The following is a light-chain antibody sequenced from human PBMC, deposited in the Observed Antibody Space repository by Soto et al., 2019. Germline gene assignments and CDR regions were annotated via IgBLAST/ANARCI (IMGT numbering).Light chain of an antibody. CDR2: DDS. Sequence: SYELTQPPSVSVAPGQTARITCGGNRIGSKSVQWYEQKAGQAPVLVDYDDSDRPSGIPGRFSGSKSGNTATLTISDVGAGDDADYYCQVWDSSRDHYVFGPVTKLTVL. J-gene: IGLJ1*01. V-gene: IGLV3-21*02. CDR1: RIGSKS. CDR3: QVWDSSRDHYV.